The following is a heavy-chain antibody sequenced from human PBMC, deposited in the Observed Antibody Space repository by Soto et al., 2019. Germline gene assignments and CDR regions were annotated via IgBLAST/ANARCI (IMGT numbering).Heavy chain of an antibody. CDR1: GYTFTGYS. CDR3: AGDLFYYDGSPVNY. Sequence: ASVKVSCKASGYTFTGYSMHWVRQAPGQGLEWMGWINPNSGGTNYAQKFQGRVTMTRDTSISTAYMELSRLTSDDTAVYYCAGDLFYYDGSPVNYWGQGTLVTVSS. V-gene: IGHV1-2*02. D-gene: IGHD3-22*01. J-gene: IGHJ4*02. CDR2: INPNSGGT.